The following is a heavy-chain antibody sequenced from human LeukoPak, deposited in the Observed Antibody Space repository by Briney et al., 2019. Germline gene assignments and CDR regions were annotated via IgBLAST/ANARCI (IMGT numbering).Heavy chain of an antibody. CDR1: RYRFTSYW. CDR3: AITMAPYYYYGMDV. V-gene: IGHV5-51*01. D-gene: IGHD3-10*01. Sequence: GESLQISCQGSRYRFTSYWIGWVRPMPGKGLEWMGIIYPGDSDTRYSPSFQGQVTISADKSISTAYLKWSSLKASDTAMYYCAITMAPYYYYGMDVWGQGTTVTVCS. J-gene: IGHJ6*02. CDR2: IYPGDSDT.